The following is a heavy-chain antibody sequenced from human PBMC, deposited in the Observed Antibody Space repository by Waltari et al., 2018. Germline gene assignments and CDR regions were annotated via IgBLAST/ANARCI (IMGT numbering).Heavy chain of an antibody. V-gene: IGHV4-39*07. D-gene: IGHD5-12*01. Sequence: QLQLQESGPGLVKPSETLSLTCTVSGGSISSSSYYWGWIRQPPGKGLEWIGSIYYSGSTYDNPSLKSRVTISVDTSKNQFSLKLSSVTAADTAVYYCASRRDGYNYSAFDIWGQGTMVTVSS. CDR3: ASRRDGYNYSAFDI. CDR2: IYYSGST. CDR1: GGSISSSSYY. J-gene: IGHJ3*02.